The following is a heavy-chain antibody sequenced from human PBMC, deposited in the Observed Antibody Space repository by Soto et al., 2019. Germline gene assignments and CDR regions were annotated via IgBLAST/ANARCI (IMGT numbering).Heavy chain of an antibody. CDR1: GFTFSNYW. J-gene: IGHJ3*01. V-gene: IGHV3-74*01. CDR2: VNGDGSST. Sequence: PGGSLRLSCAASGFTFSNYWMHWVRQAPGKGLVWVSRVNGDGSSTFYADSVKGRFTISRDNAENTVFLQMDSLRAEDTAVYYCARDNWNTVWGQGTVVTV. D-gene: IGHD1-20*01. CDR3: ARDNWNTV.